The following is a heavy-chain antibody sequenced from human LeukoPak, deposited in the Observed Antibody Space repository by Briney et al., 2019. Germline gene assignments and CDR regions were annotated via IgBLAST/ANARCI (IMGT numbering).Heavy chain of an antibody. D-gene: IGHD3-22*01. J-gene: IGHJ3*02. CDR3: ARAHASGYFDVFDI. CDR1: GGSINRYY. CDR2: IYSNGSP. Sequence: SETLSLTCSVSGGSINRYYFSWIRQPAGKALEWIGRIYSNGSPDYNPSLNSRVTMSVDTSKNQVSLKLFSVTAADTAVYYCARAHASGYFDVFDIWGQGTMVTVSS. V-gene: IGHV4-4*07.